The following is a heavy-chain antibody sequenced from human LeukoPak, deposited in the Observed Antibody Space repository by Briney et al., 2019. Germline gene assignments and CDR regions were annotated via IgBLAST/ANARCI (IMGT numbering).Heavy chain of an antibody. D-gene: IGHD5-24*01. V-gene: IGHV4-38-2*02. CDR2: IHYGGTT. CDR3: ARGGEGYNYVY. Sequence: SETLSLTCTVSGGSIGSGYYWAWIRQPPGKGLEWIGSIHYGGTTHYNPSLQSRATISADTSKNQFSLKLTSMTAADTAVYHCARGGEGYNYVYWGQGTLVTVSS. CDR1: GGSIGSGYY. J-gene: IGHJ4*02.